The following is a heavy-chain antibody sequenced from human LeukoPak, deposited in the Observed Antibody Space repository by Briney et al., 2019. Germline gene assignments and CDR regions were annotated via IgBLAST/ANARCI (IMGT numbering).Heavy chain of an antibody. V-gene: IGHV3-73*01. CDR3: TSGRFGELSRDNWFDP. Sequence: GGSLRLSCAASGFTFSSYAMSWVRQASGKGLEWVGRIRSKANSYATAYAASVKGRFTISRDDSKNTAYLQMNSLKTEDTAVYYCTSGRFGELSRDNWFDPWGQGTLVTVSS. CDR2: IRSKANSYAT. D-gene: IGHD3-10*01. CDR1: GFTFSSYA. J-gene: IGHJ5*02.